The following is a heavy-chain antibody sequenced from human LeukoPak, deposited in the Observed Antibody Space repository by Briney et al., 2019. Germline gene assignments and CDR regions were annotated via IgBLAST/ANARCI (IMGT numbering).Heavy chain of an antibody. V-gene: IGHV4-59*01. J-gene: IGHJ4*02. CDR3: ARGRVAKWLVLGQPNFDY. CDR2: IYYSGST. CDR1: GGSISSYY. Sequence: SETLSLTCTVSGGSISSYYWSWIRQPPGKGLEWIGYIYYSGSTNYNPSLKSRVTISVDTSKNQFSLKLSSVTAADTAVYYCARGRVAKWLVLGQPNFDYWGQGTLVTVSP. D-gene: IGHD6-19*01.